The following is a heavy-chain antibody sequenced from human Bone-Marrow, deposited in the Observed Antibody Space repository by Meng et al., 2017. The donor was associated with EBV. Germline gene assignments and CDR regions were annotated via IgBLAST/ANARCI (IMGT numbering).Heavy chain of an antibody. D-gene: IGHD5-24*01. V-gene: IGHV7-4-1*02. J-gene: IGHJ4*02. CDR3: AREAPDGYNPMPPVY. CDR2: INTNTGNP. CDR1: GYTFTSYA. Sequence: QGSLLQSGSELKKPGASLKVSCKASGYTFTSYAMNWVRQAPGQGLEWMGWINTNTGNPTYAQGFTGRFVFSLDTSVSTAYLQISSLKAEDTAVYYCAREAPDGYNPMPPVYWGQGTLVTVSS.